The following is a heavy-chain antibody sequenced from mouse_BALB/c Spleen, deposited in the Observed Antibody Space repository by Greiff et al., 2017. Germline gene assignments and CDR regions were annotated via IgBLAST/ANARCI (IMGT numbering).Heavy chain of an antibody. V-gene: IGHV5-17*02. CDR2: ISSGSSTI. CDR3: ARGGDRYYAMDY. D-gene: IGHD3-2*01. CDR1: GFTFSSFG. J-gene: IGHJ4*01. Sequence: VKLVESGGGLVQPGGSRKLSCAASGFTFSSFGMHWVRQAPEKGLEWVAYISSGSSTIYYADTVKGRFTISRDNPKNTLFLQMTSLRSEDTAMYYCARGGDRYYAMDYWGQGTSVTVSS.